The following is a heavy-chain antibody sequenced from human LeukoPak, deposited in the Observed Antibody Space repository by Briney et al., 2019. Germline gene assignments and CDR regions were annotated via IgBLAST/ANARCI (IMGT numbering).Heavy chain of an antibody. J-gene: IGHJ4*02. CDR2: ISYDGSNK. V-gene: IGHV3-30*04. CDR1: GFTFSSYA. D-gene: IGHD1-26*01. CDR3: ARILVGAIGDDY. Sequence: PGGSLRLSCAASGFTFSSYAMSWVRQAPGKGLEWVAVISYDGSNKYYADSVKGRFTISRDNSKNTLYLQMNSLRAEDTAVYYCARILVGAIGDDYWGQGTLVTVSS.